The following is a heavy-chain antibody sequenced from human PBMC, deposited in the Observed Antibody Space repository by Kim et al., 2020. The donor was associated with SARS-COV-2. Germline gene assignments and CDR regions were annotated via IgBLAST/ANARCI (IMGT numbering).Heavy chain of an antibody. D-gene: IGHD6-13*01. Sequence: NPTPKRRITISVDTSKDQFSLKLRSVTAADTAVYYCARQSSSWYSAGFDYWGQGTLVTVSS. CDR3: ARQSSSWYSAGFDY. V-gene: IGHV4-59*08. J-gene: IGHJ4*02.